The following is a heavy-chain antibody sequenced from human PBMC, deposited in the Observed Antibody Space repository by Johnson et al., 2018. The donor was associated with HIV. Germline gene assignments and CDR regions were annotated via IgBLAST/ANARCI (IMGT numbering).Heavy chain of an antibody. CDR2: IKQEGSEK. CDR1: GFTFSSYW. J-gene: IGHJ3*02. CDR3: AKGRSGAGGAFDI. V-gene: IGHV3-7*03. D-gene: IGHD1-1*01. Sequence: VQLVESGGGVVQPGRSLRLSCAASGFTFSSYWMSWVRQAPGKGLERVANIKQEGSEKYYVDAVKGRLTISRDNAKNSLYPPMNSRRAEDTAVYYCAKGRSGAGGAFDIWGQGTMVTVSS.